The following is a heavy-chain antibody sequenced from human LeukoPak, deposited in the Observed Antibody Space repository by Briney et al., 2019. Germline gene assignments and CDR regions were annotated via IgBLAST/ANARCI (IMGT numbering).Heavy chain of an antibody. CDR1: GYTFTSYD. D-gene: IGHD3-3*01. V-gene: IGHV1-8*01. CDR3: ARGKNDFWSGYEPYDY. Sequence: ASVKVSRKASGYTFTSYDINWVRQATGQGLEWMGWMNPNSGNTGYAQKFQGRDTMTRNTSISTAYMELSSLRSEDTAVYYCARGKNDFWSGYEPYDYWGQGTLVTVSS. J-gene: IGHJ4*02. CDR2: MNPNSGNT.